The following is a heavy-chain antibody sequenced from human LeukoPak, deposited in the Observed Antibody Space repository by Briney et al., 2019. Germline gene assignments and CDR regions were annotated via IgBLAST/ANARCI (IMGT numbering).Heavy chain of an antibody. CDR1: GGSFSGYY. J-gene: IGHJ6*03. CDR3: AREVAYYYYMDV. Sequence: SETLSLTCAVYGGSFSGYYWSWIRQPPGKGLEWIGEINHSGSTNYNPSLKSRVTISVDTSKNQFSLNPRSVTAADAAMYYCAREVAYYYYMDVWGKGTTVIVSS. CDR2: INHSGST. V-gene: IGHV4-34*01.